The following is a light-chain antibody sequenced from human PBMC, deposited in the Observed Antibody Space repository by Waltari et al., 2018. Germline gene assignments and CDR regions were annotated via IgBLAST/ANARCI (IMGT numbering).Light chain of an antibody. CDR2: GAS. CDR1: QNIRTY. J-gene: IGKJ1*01. CDR3: QQSFSSPWT. Sequence: DIQMTQSPSSLSASIGDTITVTCRASQNIRTYLNWYQQKPAKAPKLLIFGASTLPRGVPQGFSGSASGTEFTLTVTNLQPDDFATYFCQQSFSSPWTFGQGTTV. V-gene: IGKV1-39*01.